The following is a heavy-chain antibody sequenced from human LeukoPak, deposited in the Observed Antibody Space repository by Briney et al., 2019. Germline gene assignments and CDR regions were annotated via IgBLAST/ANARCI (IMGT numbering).Heavy chain of an antibody. J-gene: IGHJ6*03. CDR3: ARVVAVAVNYYYYYMDV. D-gene: IGHD6-19*01. V-gene: IGHV4-39*07. CDR2: IYYSGST. Sequence: ASETLSLTCTVSGGSISSSSYYWGWIRQPPGKGLEWIGSIYYSGSTYYNPSVKSRVTISVDTSKNQFSLKLSSVTAADTAVYYCARVVAVAVNYYYYYMDVWGKGTTVTVSS. CDR1: GGSISSSSYY.